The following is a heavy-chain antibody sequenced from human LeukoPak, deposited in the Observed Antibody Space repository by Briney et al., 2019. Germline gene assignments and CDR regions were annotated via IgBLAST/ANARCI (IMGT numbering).Heavy chain of an antibody. CDR1: GFTFDDYA. CDR2: ISWNSGSI. J-gene: IGHJ5*02. CDR3: TKALGPSIAAAGTTWFDP. Sequence: SLRLSCAASGFTFDDYAMHWVRQAPGKGLEWVSGISWNSGSIGYADSVKGRFTISRDNAKNSLYLQMNSLRAEDTALYYCTKALGPSIAAAGTTWFDPWGQGTLVTVSS. D-gene: IGHD6-13*01. V-gene: IGHV3-9*01.